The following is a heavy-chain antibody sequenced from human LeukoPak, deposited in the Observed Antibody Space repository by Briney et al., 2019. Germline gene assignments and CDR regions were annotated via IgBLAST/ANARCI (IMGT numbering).Heavy chain of an antibody. V-gene: IGHV3-23*01. CDR3: ARDREMATTGTLGY. J-gene: IGHJ4*02. D-gene: IGHD5-12*01. CDR2: ISGSGGST. CDR1: GFTFSSYA. Sequence: GGSLRLSCAASGFTFSSYAMSWVRQAPGKGLEWVSGISGSGGSTYYADSVKGRFTISRDNAKNSLYLQMNSLRAEDTAVYYCARDREMATTGTLGYWGQGTLVTVSS.